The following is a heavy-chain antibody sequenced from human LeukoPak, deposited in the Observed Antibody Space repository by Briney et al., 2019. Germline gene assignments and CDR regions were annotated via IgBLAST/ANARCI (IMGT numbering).Heavy chain of an antibody. CDR3: ARVTPSYYGSGRVSFVPEGTPGHFDY. Sequence: PSETLSLTCTVSGGSISSYYWSWIRQPPGKGLEWIGYIYYSGSANYNPSLKSRVTISVDTSKNQFSLKLSSVTAADTAVCYCARVTPSYYGSGRVSFVPEGTPGHFDYWGQGTLVTVSS. V-gene: IGHV4-59*01. J-gene: IGHJ4*02. CDR1: GGSISSYY. D-gene: IGHD3-10*01. CDR2: IYYSGSA.